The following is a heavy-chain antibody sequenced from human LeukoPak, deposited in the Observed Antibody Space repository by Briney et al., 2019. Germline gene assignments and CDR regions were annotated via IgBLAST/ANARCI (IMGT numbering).Heavy chain of an antibody. CDR3: TTRYCSSTSCSEVMDV. CDR2: IKSKTDGGTT. V-gene: IGHV3-15*01. CDR1: GFTFSNAW. D-gene: IGHD2-2*01. J-gene: IGHJ6*04. Sequence: GGSLRLSCAASGFTFSNAWMSWVRQAPGKGLEWVGRIKSKTDGGTTDYAAPVKGRSTISRDDSKNTLYLQMNSLKTEDTAVYYCTTRYCSSTSCSEVMDVWGKGTTVTVSS.